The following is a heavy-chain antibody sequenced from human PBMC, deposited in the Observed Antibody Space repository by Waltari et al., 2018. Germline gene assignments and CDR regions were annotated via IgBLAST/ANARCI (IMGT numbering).Heavy chain of an antibody. CDR3: ARAPEGAYFDY. CDR1: GITFSSYH. V-gene: IGHV3-30-3*01. D-gene: IGHD1-26*01. Sequence: VQLVESGGGVVQPGRSLRLSCAASGITFSSYHKHLVRQAPGKGLEWVAVISYDGSNKYYADSVKCRFTISRDNSKNTLYLQMNSLRAEDTAVYYCARAPEGAYFDYWGQGTLVTVSS. CDR2: ISYDGSNK. J-gene: IGHJ4*02.